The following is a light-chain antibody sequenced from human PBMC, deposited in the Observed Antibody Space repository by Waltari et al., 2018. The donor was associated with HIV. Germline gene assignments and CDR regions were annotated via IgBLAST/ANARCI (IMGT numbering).Light chain of an antibody. Sequence: AIQLTQSPSSLSASVVDRVTITCRASQGLRNALAWYQQKPGRPPKLLIYDASTLEGGVPSRFSGSMSGTDFNLTISNLQPEDSATYYCQQFRSYPRTFGQGATLEIK. CDR1: QGLRNA. CDR2: DAS. CDR3: QQFRSYPRT. J-gene: IGKJ2*01. V-gene: IGKV1-13*02.